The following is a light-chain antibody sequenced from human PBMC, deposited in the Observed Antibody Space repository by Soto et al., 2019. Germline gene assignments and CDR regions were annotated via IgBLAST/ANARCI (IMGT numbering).Light chain of an antibody. J-gene: IGKJ1*01. V-gene: IGKV3-11*01. Sequence: PGERAALSCRASQSVSTSLAWYQHKPGQAPRVIIYDASKRAPGIPARFSGSGSGTDFTLTISSLEPEDFAVYYCQVRDVWPTFGKGTTVEIE. CDR1: QSVSTS. CDR2: DAS. CDR3: QVRDVWPT.